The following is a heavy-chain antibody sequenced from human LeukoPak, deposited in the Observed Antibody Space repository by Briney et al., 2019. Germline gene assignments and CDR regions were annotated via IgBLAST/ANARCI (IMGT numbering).Heavy chain of an antibody. D-gene: IGHD3-22*01. Sequence: SVKVSCKASGGTFSNYAFSLVRQAPGQGLEWMGAIVPIIGRANYAQRFQGRVTIISDDSTSTVYMELSSLRSEDTAVYYCARARHSFHDSSGYYYAFDYWGQGTLVTVSS. CDR2: IVPIIGRA. J-gene: IGHJ4*02. CDR1: GGTFSNYA. CDR3: ARARHSFHDSSGYYYAFDY. V-gene: IGHV1-69*13.